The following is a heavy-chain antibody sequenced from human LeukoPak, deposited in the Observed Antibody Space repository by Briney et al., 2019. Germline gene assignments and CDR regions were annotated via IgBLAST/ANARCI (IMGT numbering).Heavy chain of an antibody. J-gene: IGHJ4*02. V-gene: IGHV3-7*01. CDR3: ARYRRVYGDYRFDY. CDR1: GFIFSTYW. Sequence: GGSLRLSCNASGFIFSTYWMSWVRQAPGKGLEWVASIKEDEGEKYYVDSVDGRFTISRDNARKSLYLQMNSLRAEDTAFYYCARYRRVYGDYRFDYWGQGLLVVVPS. D-gene: IGHD4-17*01. CDR2: IKEDEGEK.